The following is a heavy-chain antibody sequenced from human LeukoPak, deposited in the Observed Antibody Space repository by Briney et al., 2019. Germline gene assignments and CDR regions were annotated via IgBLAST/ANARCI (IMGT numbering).Heavy chain of an antibody. J-gene: IGHJ4*02. CDR2: IYHSGST. CDR3: ARGSGLSSVPYYFDY. D-gene: IGHD3-22*01. V-gene: IGHV4-38-2*01. CDR1: GYSISSGYC. Sequence: PSETLSLTCAVSGYSISSGYCWGWIRQPPEKGLEWIGTIYHSGSTYYNPSLKSRVTISLDTSKNQFSLKLSSVTAADTAVYYCARGSGLSSVPYYFDYWGQGTLVTVSS.